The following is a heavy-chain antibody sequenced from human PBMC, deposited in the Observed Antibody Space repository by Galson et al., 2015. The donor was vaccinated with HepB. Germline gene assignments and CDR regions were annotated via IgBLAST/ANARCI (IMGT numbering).Heavy chain of an antibody. V-gene: IGHV3-53*01. CDR3: ARVGSSGYYLYFDY. J-gene: IGHJ4*02. CDR2: IYSGGST. D-gene: IGHD3-22*01. Sequence: SLRLSCAASGFTVSSNYMSWVRQAPGKGLEWGSVIYSGGSTYYADSVKGRFTISRDNSKNTLYLQMNSLRAEDTAVYYCARVGSSGYYLYFDYWGQGTLVTVSS. CDR1: GFTVSSNY.